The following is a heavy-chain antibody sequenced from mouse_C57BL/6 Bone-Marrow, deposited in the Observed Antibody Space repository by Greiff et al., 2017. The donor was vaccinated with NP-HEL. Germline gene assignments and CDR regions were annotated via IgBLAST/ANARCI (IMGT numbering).Heavy chain of an antibody. CDR3: ARLRYYFDY. V-gene: IGHV3-8*01. CDR1: GYSIPSDY. CDR2: ISYSGST. J-gene: IGHJ2*01. Sequence: VQLQQSGPGLANPSQTLSLTCSVTGYSIPSDYWNWIRKFPGNKLEYMGYISYSGSTYYNPSLKSRISITRDTSKNQYYLQLNSVTTEDTATYYCARLRYYFDYWGQGTTLTVSS.